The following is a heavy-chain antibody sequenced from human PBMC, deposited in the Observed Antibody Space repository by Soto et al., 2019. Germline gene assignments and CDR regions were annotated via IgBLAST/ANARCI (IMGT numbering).Heavy chain of an antibody. Sequence: SETLSLTCTVSGGSISSSSYYWGWIRQPPGKGLEWIGSIYYSGSTYYNPSLKSRVSMSVDTSKNQFSLKLVSVTAADTAVYYCAIYFVAVVIKGWGYWGQGTLVTVSS. CDR2: IYYSGST. J-gene: IGHJ4*02. CDR1: GGSISSSSYY. V-gene: IGHV4-39*01. D-gene: IGHD3-10*01. CDR3: AIYFVAVVIKGWGY.